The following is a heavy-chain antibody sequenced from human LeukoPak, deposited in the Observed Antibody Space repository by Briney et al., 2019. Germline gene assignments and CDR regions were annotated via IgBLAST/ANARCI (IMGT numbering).Heavy chain of an antibody. CDR2: ISYDGSNK. J-gene: IGHJ4*02. Sequence: TGGSLRLSCAASGFTFSSYAMHWVRQAPGKGLEWVAVISYDGSNKYYADSVKGRFTISRDNSKNTLYLQMNSLRAEDTAVYYCARDGYYYDSSGYSYWGQGTLVTVS. D-gene: IGHD3-22*01. CDR3: ARDGYYYDSSGYSY. V-gene: IGHV3-30-3*01. CDR1: GFTFSSYA.